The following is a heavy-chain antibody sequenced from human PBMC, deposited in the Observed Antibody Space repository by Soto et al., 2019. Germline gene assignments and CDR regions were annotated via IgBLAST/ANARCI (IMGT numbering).Heavy chain of an antibody. CDR3: TRESHGAKGAEP. V-gene: IGHV1-69*17. CDR1: GDTFNSYV. Sequence: QVQLVQSGAEVKRPGSSVKVSCESSGDTFNSYVISWVRQAPGQGLEWMGGIIPIIGVTHYAQKFQGRVTISALSSTSTAYREFTNLGIEDTAIFYFTRESHGAKGAEPWGKGMLVTVSA. J-gene: IGHJ5*02. D-gene: IGHD3-16*01. CDR2: IIPIIGVT.